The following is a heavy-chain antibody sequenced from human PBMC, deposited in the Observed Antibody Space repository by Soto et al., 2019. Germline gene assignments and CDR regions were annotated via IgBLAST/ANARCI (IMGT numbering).Heavy chain of an antibody. CDR3: ASTKDETLYFDY. CDR1: GDSISITSYY. Sequence: QLQLQESGPGLVKPSETLSLTCTVSGDSISITSYYWGWVRQPPGKGLEWIGSIHYSGSTHYNPSLPSRVTISGDASKKQFSLTLRSVTAADTAVYYCASTKDETLYFDYWGQGTLVTVSS. V-gene: IGHV4-39*01. J-gene: IGHJ4*02. D-gene: IGHD2-15*01. CDR2: IHYSGST.